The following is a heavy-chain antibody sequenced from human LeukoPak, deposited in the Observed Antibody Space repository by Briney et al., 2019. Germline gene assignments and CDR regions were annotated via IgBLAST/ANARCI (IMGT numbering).Heavy chain of an antibody. D-gene: IGHD7-27*01. Sequence: KPSETLSLTCTVSGGSVSSGSYYWSWIRQPPGKGLEWIGYIYYSGSTNSNPSLKSRVTISADTSKNQFSLKLRSVTAADTAIYYCARGVGIITGAFDIWGQGTMVTVSS. J-gene: IGHJ3*02. CDR2: IYYSGST. CDR1: GGSVSSGSYY. CDR3: ARGVGIITGAFDI. V-gene: IGHV4-61*01.